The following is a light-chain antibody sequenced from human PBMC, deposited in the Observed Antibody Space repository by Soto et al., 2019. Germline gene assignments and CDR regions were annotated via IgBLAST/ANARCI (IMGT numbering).Light chain of an antibody. CDR3: QQYGSSPWT. CDR1: QSVSSSF. V-gene: IGKV3-20*01. J-gene: IGKJ1*01. Sequence: IVLTQSPGTLSLSPGERATLSCRASQSVSSSFLAWYQQRPGQAPRLLIYGASSRATGIPDRFSGGGSGTDFTLTISRLEPEDFAVYYCQQYGSSPWTFGQGTKVDIK. CDR2: GAS.